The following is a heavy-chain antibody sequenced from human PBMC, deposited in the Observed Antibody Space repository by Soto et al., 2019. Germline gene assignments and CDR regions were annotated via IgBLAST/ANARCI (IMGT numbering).Heavy chain of an antibody. CDR1: GFTFDDYA. J-gene: IGHJ6*02. D-gene: IGHD3-9*01. CDR2: ISWNSGSI. Sequence: PGGSLRLSCAASGFTFDDYAMHWVRQAPGKGLEWVSGISWNSGSIGYADSVKGRFTISRDNAKNSLYLQMNSLRAEDTALYYCAKDLTNSYYYGMDVWGQGTTVTVSS. V-gene: IGHV3-9*01. CDR3: AKDLTNSYYYGMDV.